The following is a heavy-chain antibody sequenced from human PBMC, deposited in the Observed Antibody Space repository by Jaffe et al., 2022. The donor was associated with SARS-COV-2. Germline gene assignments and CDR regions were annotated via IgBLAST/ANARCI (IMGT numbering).Heavy chain of an antibody. CDR3: ARDQGIVGATGAFDI. J-gene: IGHJ3*02. CDR2: ISSSSSYI. CDR1: GFTFSSYS. V-gene: IGHV3-21*01. Sequence: EVQLVESGGGLVKPGGSLRLSCAASGFTFSSYSMNWVRQAPGKGLEWVSSISSSSSYIYYADSVKGRFTISRDNAKNSLYLQMNSLRAEDTAVYYCARDQGIVGATGAFDIWGQGTMVTVSS. D-gene: IGHD1-26*01.